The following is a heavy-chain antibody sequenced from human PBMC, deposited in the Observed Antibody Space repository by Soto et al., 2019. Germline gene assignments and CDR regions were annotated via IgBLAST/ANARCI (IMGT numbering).Heavy chain of an antibody. J-gene: IGHJ5*02. Sequence: ASVKVSCKASGYTFPAFYMNWVRQAPGQGPEWMGWVNPNTGVTKYAQKFQGRVTMTRDTSINTAYMELSGLTSDDTAVYYCTTLRLDLCGQGTLVTVSS. D-gene: IGHD3-9*01. CDR1: GYTFPAFY. V-gene: IGHV1-2*02. CDR2: VNPNTGVT. CDR3: TTLRLDL.